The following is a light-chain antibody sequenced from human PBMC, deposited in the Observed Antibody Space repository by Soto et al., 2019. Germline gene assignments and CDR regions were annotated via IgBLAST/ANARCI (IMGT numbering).Light chain of an antibody. V-gene: IGKV3-11*01. Sequence: EIVLTQSPATQSLSPGERATLSCRASQSVSSYLAWYQQKPGQAPRLLIYDASNRATGIPARFSGSGSGTDFTLSIRSLEPADFAVYYCQQRSKWPLTFGGGTKVEIK. CDR2: DAS. CDR1: QSVSSY. J-gene: IGKJ4*01. CDR3: QQRSKWPLT.